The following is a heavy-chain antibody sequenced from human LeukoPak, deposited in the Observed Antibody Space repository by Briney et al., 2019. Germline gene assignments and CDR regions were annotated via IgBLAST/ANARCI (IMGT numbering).Heavy chain of an antibody. CDR1: GFTFSNYA. CDR3: ARSKGLGYCSSTSCHYYYYYGMDV. CDR2: IWYDGSNK. V-gene: IGHV3-33*08. J-gene: IGHJ6*04. Sequence: QTGGSLRLSCAASGFTFSNYAMSWVRQAPGKGLEWVAVIWYDGSNKYYADSVKGRFTISRDNSKNTLYLQMNSLRAEDTAVYYCARSKGLGYCSSTSCHYYYYYGMDVWGKGTTVTVSS. D-gene: IGHD2-2*01.